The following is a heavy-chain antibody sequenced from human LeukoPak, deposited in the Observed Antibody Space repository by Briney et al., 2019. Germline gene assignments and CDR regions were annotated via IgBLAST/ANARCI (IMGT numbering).Heavy chain of an antibody. CDR1: GGSISSSSYY. CDR3: ARRDGDSQSFDY. D-gene: IGHD4-17*01. J-gene: IGHJ4*02. CDR2: IYYSGST. V-gene: IGHV4-39*01. Sequence: SETLSLTCTVSGGSISSSSYYWGWIRQPPGRGLEWLGSIYYSGSTYYNPSLKSRVPISVATSKTQFFLKLSSVTAADAAVYYCARRDGDSQSFDYWGQGTLVTVSS.